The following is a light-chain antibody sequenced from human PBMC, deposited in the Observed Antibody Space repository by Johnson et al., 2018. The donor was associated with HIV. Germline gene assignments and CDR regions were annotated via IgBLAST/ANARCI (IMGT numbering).Light chain of an antibody. CDR1: SSNIGNNY. CDR3: ETWDTSFSAGV. CDR2: ENN. Sequence: QSALTQPPSVSAAPGQKVTIFCSGSSSNIGNNYVSWYKQVPGTAPKLTLYENNKRPSGIPDRFSGSKSVTSATLGITGLQPGDEADYYCETWDTSFSAGVFGTGTKVTVL. J-gene: IGLJ1*01. V-gene: IGLV1-51*02.